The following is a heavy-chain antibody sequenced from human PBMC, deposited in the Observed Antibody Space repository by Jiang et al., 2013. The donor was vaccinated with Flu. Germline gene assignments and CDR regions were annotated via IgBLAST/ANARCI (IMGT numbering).Heavy chain of an antibody. Sequence: TLSLTCTVSGGSISSSSYYWGWIRQPPGKGLEWIGSIYYSGSTYYNPSLKSRVTISVDTSKNQFSLKLSSVTAADTAVYYCARQCRVPYDFWSGYYFGWFDPWGQGTLVTVSS. J-gene: IGHJ5*02. D-gene: IGHD3-3*01. CDR2: IYYSGST. CDR1: GGSISSSSYY. CDR3: ARQCRVPYDFWSGYYFGWFDP. V-gene: IGHV4-39*01.